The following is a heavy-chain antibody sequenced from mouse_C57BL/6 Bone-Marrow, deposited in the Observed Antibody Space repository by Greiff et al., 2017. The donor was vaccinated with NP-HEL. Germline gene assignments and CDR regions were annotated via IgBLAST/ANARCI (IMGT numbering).Heavy chain of an antibody. D-gene: IGHD4-1*01. CDR1: GYTFTSYG. CDR3: ANWDVWFAY. V-gene: IGHV1-81*01. J-gene: IGHJ3*01. Sequence: QVQLKESGAELARPGASVKLSCKASGYTFTSYGISWVKQRTGQGLEWIGEIYPRSGNTYYNEKFKGKATLTADKSSSTAYMELRSLTSEDSAVYFCANWDVWFAYWGQGTLVTVSA. CDR2: IYPRSGNT.